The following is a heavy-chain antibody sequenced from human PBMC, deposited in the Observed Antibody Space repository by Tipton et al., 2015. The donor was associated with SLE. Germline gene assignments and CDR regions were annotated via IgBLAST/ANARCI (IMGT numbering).Heavy chain of an antibody. Sequence: TLSLTCTASGGSISSYYWSWIRQPPGKGLEWIGSIYHSGSTYYNPSLKSRVSMSIDTSKSQFYLHLRSVTAADTAVYYCASRADWFDPWGQGTLVTVSS. CDR3: ASRADWFDP. CDR2: IYHSGST. V-gene: IGHV4-59*04. J-gene: IGHJ5*02. CDR1: GGSISSYY.